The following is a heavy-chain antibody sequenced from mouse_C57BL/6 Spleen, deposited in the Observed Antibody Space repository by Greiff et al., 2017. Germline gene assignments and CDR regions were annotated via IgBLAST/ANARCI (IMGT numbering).Heavy chain of an antibody. CDR3: ARGRRPNYYAMDY. V-gene: IGHV1-18*01. CDR1: GYTFTDYN. CDR2: INPNNGGT. J-gene: IGHJ4*01. Sequence: VQLQQSGPELVKPGASVKIPCKASGYTFTDYNMDWVKQSHGKSLEWIGDINPNNGGTIYNQKFKGKATLTVDKSSSTAYMELRSLTSEDTAVYYCARGRRPNYYAMDYWGQGTSVTVSS.